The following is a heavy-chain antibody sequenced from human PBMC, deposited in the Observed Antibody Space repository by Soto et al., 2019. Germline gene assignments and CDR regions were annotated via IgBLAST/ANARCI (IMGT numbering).Heavy chain of an antibody. CDR1: GYTFTSYY. D-gene: IGHD6-19*01. CDR2: INPSGGST. V-gene: IGHV1-46*03. Sequence: ASVKVSCKASGYTFTSYYMHWVRQAPGQGLEWMGIINPSGGSTSYAQKFQGRVTMTRDTSTSTVYMELSSLRSEDTAVYYCAREQWLVGEDYYYGMDVWGQGTTVTVS. CDR3: AREQWLVGEDYYYGMDV. J-gene: IGHJ6*02.